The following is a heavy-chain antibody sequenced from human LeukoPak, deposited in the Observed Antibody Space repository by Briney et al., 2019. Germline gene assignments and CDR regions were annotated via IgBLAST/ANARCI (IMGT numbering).Heavy chain of an antibody. D-gene: IGHD3-10*01. Sequence: PGGSLRLSCAASGFTFSSYAMHRVRQAPGKGLEWVAVISYDGSNKYYADSVKGRFTISRDNSKNTLYLQMNSLRAEDTAVYYCARDLYYYGSELPYYFDYWGQGTLVTVSS. J-gene: IGHJ4*02. V-gene: IGHV3-30*04. CDR1: GFTFSSYA. CDR3: ARDLYYYGSELPYYFDY. CDR2: ISYDGSNK.